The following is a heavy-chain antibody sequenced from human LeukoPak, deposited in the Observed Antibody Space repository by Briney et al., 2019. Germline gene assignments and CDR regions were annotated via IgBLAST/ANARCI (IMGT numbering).Heavy chain of an antibody. V-gene: IGHV1-2*02. CDR2: IKANSGDT. J-gene: IGHJ6*02. CDR1: GYTFTDYY. CDR3: GRVTIFSPSHYYGMDV. D-gene: IGHD3-3*01. Sequence: GASLKVSCKAPGYTFTDYYIHWVRQAPGQGPEWMGWIKANSGDTNYAQKFQGRVTLTRDTSINTAYMEVNRLRSDDTAVYYCGRVTIFSPSHYYGMDVWGQGTAVTVSS.